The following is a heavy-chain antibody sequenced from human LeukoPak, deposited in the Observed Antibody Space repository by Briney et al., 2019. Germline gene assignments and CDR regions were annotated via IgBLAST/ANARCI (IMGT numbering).Heavy chain of an antibody. Sequence: GGSLRLSCAASGFTFRNYDMHWVRQAPGKGLGWVAFIWSDGSNKYYADSVKGRFTISRDNSKNTLYLQMNSLRAEDTAVYFCAKSLSSRGVIIPRTSRYFNYWGQGTLVTVSS. CDR1: GFTFRNYD. CDR2: IWSDGSNK. CDR3: AKSLSSRGVIIPRTSRYFNY. J-gene: IGHJ4*02. V-gene: IGHV3-30*02. D-gene: IGHD3-10*01.